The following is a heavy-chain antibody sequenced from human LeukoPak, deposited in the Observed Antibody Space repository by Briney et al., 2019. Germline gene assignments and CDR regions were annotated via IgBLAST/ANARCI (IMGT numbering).Heavy chain of an antibody. J-gene: IGHJ5*02. V-gene: IGHV3-23*01. CDR3: AKDVSQFDP. CDR1: GSTFSSYA. CDR2: ISGSGDHT. D-gene: IGHD2-8*01. Sequence: RPGGSLRLSCAASGSTFSSYAMSWVRQAPGKGLEWVSAISGSGDHTYYADSVKGRFTISRDNSKNTLYLQMNSLRAEDTAVYYCAKDVSQFDPWGQGTLGTVSS.